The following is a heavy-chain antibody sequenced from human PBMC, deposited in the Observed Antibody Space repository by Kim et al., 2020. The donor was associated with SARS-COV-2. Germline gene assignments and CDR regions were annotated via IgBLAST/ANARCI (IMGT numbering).Heavy chain of an antibody. CDR1: GVMFSNYE. J-gene: IGHJ4*02. CDR2: INRAANTI. D-gene: IGHD6-19*01. Sequence: GGSLRLSCAASGVMFSNYEMNWVRQAPGKGLEWIAYINRAANTIYYAGSVRGRFTISRDNAKNSLYLQMSSLRLDDTAIYYCASRFSRFSGNWGQGTLVTGSS. CDR3: ASRFSRFSGN. V-gene: IGHV3-48*03.